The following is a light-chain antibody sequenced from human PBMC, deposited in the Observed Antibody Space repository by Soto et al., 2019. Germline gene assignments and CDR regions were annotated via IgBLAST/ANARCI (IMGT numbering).Light chain of an antibody. Sequence: QSALTQPPSASGSPGQSVTISCTGTSSDVAVYQYVSWYQQHPGKAPKLMIYEVNKRPSGVPDRFSGSKSGSTASLTVSGLQSEDEADYYCSSYAGSSTYVFGTGTKVTVL. V-gene: IGLV2-8*01. CDR1: SSDVAVYQY. CDR2: EVN. J-gene: IGLJ1*01. CDR3: SSYAGSSTYV.